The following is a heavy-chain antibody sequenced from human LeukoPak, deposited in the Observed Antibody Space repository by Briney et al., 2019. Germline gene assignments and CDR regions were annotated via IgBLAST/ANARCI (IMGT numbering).Heavy chain of an antibody. CDR3: ARASTHRYNWKSGQLNDAFDI. J-gene: IGHJ3*02. D-gene: IGHD1-20*01. CDR2: ISPYNGNT. V-gene: IGHV1-18*01. CDR1: GYTFTHYV. Sequence: ASVKVSCKTSGYTFTHYVISRVRQAPGQGLEWMGRISPYNGNTKYAQKLQGRVTMTTDTSTSTAYMELRSLRSDDTAVYYCARASTHRYNWKSGQLNDAFDIWGQGTMVTVSS.